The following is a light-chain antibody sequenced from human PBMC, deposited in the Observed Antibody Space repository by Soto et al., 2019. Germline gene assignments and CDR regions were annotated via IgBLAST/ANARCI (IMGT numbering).Light chain of an antibody. Sequence: IRITPSPTTLSLSPVERATPSFRASQTIDNTLAWYQRKPGQAPRLLIYDASTRATGVPARFSGSGSGTDFTLTISRLEPEDFAVYYCQQYDSSPKTFGQGTKVDIK. CDR2: DAS. V-gene: IGKV3-20*01. J-gene: IGKJ1*01. CDR3: QQYDSSPKT. CDR1: QTIDNT.